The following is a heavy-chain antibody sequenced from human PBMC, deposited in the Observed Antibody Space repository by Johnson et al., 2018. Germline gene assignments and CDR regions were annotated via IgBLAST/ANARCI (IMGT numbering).Heavy chain of an antibody. D-gene: IGHD1-14*01. J-gene: IGHJ1*01. CDR3: VRDLSTTTGGYFQH. Sequence: VQLVQSGGGLVKPGGSLRLTCAASGFTFSSYSMTWVRQAPGKGLEWVSSLSRSNSYGYYADSVKGRFTISRDNAKNSLDLQMNSLRVEDTAVYYCVRDLSTTTGGYFQHWGQGTLVTVSS. CDR2: LSRSNSYG. V-gene: IGHV3-21*01. CDR1: GFTFSSYS.